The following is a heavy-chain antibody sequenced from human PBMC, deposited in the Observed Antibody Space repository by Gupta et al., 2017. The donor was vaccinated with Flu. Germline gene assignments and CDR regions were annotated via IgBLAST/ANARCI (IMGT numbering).Heavy chain of an antibody. J-gene: IGHJ6*02. D-gene: IGHD6-13*01. CDR1: YG. Sequence: YGMHWVRQAPGKGLEWLAGISHDASQTYHTDSVKGRFIISRDNSKNTLYLEMSALTTDDTAVYYCAEDCRGYTTIYGLNVWGQGTTVTVSS. CDR2: ISHDASQT. CDR3: AEDCRGYTTIYGLNV. V-gene: IGHV3-30*18.